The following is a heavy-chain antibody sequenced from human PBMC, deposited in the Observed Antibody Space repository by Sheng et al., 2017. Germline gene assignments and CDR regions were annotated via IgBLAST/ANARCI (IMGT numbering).Heavy chain of an antibody. CDR2: IIPILGIA. CDR1: GGTFSSYT. J-gene: IGHJ3*02. CDR3: ASIAVVVGAFDI. V-gene: IGHV1-69*02. D-gene: IGHD2-15*01. Sequence: QVQLVQSGAEVKKPGSSVKVSCKASGGTFSSYTISWVRQAPGQGLEWMGRIIPILGIANYAQKFQGRVTITADKSTSTAYMELSSLRSEDTAVYYCASIAVVVGAFDIWGQGTMVTVSS.